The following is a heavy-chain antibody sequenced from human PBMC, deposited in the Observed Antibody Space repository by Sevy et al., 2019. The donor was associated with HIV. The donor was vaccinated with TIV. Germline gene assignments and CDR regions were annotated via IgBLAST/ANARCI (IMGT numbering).Heavy chain of an antibody. D-gene: IGHD4-17*01. V-gene: IGHV3-23*01. J-gene: IGHJ3*02. CDR2: ISGPGSLT. CDR1: GFTFRTYA. Sequence: GGSLRLSCSASGFTFRTYAMTWVRQAPGKGLEWVSSISGPGSLTLYADSAKGRFTISRDNSKNTLFLQLNSPRAEDTAFYYCAKGDEPASDYADYVPNAFDIWGRGTMVTVSS. CDR3: AKGDEPASDYADYVPNAFDI.